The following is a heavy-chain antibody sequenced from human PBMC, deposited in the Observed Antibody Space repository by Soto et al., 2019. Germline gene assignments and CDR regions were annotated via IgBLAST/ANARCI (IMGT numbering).Heavy chain of an antibody. V-gene: IGHV3-30*18. CDR3: EKDTYYFSSSGYSIFDY. D-gene: IGHD3-22*01. CDR1: GFIFSSYG. Sequence: QVQLVESGGGVVQPERSLRLSCEASGFIFSSYGMHWVRQAPGKGLEWVAVVSHDGSKKKYVDSVEGQFTISRDNSKNKPYLKMKSLRAEDTAVYYCEKDTYYFSSSGYSIFDYWGQGTLVTVSS. CDR2: VSHDGSKK. J-gene: IGHJ4*02.